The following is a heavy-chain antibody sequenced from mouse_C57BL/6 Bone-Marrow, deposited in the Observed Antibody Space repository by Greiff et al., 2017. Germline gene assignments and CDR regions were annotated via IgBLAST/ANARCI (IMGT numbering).Heavy chain of an antibody. J-gene: IGHJ2*01. Sequence: VQLQQPGAELVMPGASVKLSCKASGYTFTSYWLPWVKQRPGQGLEWIGEIDPSDSYTNYNQKFKGKSTLTVDKSSSTAYMQLSSLTSEDSAVYYCAREVYYGYFFDYWGQGTTLTVSS. CDR3: AREVYYGYFFDY. V-gene: IGHV1-69*01. CDR1: GYTFTSYW. CDR2: IDPSDSYT. D-gene: IGHD2-2*01.